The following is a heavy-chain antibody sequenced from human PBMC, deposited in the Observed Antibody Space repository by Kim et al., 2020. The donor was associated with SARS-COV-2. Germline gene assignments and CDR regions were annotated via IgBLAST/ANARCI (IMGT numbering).Heavy chain of an antibody. D-gene: IGHD3-22*01. Sequence: SETLSLTCTVSGGSITTYYWSWIRQPPGKGLEWIGYIYNTGNTNYNPSLKSRVTISVDTSKNQFSLKLSSVTAADTAVYYCARAYNYDTAGYYFDYWGQGTLVTVSS. V-gene: IGHV4-59*01. CDR2: IYNTGNT. J-gene: IGHJ4*02. CDR1: GGSITTYY. CDR3: ARAYNYDTAGYYFDY.